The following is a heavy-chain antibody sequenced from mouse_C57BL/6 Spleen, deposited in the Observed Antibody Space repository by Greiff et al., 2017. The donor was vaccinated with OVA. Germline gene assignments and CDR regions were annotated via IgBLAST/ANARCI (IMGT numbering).Heavy chain of an antibody. Sequence: LVESGAELMKPGASVKLSCKATGYTFTGYWIEWVKQRPGHGLEWIGEILPGSGSTNYNEKFKGKATFTADTSSNTAYMQLSSLTTEDSAIYYCARAPYYYGSSYGYFDVWGTGTTVTVSS. D-gene: IGHD1-1*01. CDR1: GYTFTGYW. CDR2: ILPGSGST. CDR3: ARAPYYYGSSYGYFDV. J-gene: IGHJ1*03. V-gene: IGHV1-9*01.